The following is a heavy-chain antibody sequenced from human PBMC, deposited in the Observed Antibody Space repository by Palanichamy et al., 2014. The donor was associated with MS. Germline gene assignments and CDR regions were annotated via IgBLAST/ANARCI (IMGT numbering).Heavy chain of an antibody. Sequence: QVQLVQSGAEVKKPGSSVKVSCKASGGTFSSYAISWVRQAPGQGLEWMGRIIPIFGTANYAQKFQGRVTITADESTSTAYMELSSLRSEDTAVYYCARKRRAYCGGDCPVHFDYWGQGTLVTVSS. V-gene: IGHV1-69*18. CDR2: IIPIFGTA. J-gene: IGHJ4*02. D-gene: IGHD2-21*02. CDR3: ARKRRAYCGGDCPVHFDY. CDR1: GGTFSSYA.